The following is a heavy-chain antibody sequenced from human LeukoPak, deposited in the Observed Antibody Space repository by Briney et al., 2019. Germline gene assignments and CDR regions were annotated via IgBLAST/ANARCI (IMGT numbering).Heavy chain of an antibody. V-gene: IGHV1-69*13. CDR2: IIPIFGTA. CDR3: ARGPVAVEMATITVTDY. Sequence: SVKVSCKASGGTFSSYAISWVRQAPGQGLEWMGGIIPIFGTANYAQKFQGRVTITADESTSTAYMELSSLRSEDTAVYYCARGPVAVEMATITVTDYWGQGTLVTVSS. CDR1: GGTFSSYA. J-gene: IGHJ4*02. D-gene: IGHD5-24*01.